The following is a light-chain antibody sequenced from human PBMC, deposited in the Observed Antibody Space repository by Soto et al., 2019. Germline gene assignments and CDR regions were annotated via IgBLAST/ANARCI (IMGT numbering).Light chain of an antibody. J-gene: IGLJ1*01. CDR2: EVG. CDR3: NSYTSSSTHV. CDR1: SSDVGGHNH. V-gene: IGLV2-14*01. Sequence: QSALPQPASVSGSPGQSITISCTGSSSDVGGHNHVSWYQQHPGKAPKLIIYEVGNRPSGVSNRFSGSKSGNTASLTISGFQAEDEDDYYCNSYTSSSTHVFGTGTKLTVL.